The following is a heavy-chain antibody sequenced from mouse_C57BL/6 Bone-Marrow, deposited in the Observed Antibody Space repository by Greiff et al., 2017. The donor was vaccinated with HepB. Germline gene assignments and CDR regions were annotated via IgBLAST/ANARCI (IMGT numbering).Heavy chain of an antibody. J-gene: IGHJ2*01. Sequence: VQVVESGAELARPGASVKMSCKASGYTFTSYTMHWVKQRPGQGLEWIGYINPSSGYTKYNQKFKDKATLTADKSSSTAYMQLSSLTSEDSAVYYCARRNYGSSYFDYWGQGTTLTVSS. CDR2: INPSSGYT. CDR3: ARRNYGSSYFDY. V-gene: IGHV1-4*01. D-gene: IGHD1-1*01. CDR1: GYTFTSYT.